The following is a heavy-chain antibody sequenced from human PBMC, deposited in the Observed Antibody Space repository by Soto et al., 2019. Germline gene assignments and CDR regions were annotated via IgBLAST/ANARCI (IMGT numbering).Heavy chain of an antibody. CDR3: AAGGNILTGYYTSYYYGMDV. Sequence: SVKVSCKASGFTFTSSAVQWVRQARGQRLEWIGWIVVGSGNTNHAQKFQERVTITRDMSTSTAYMELSSLRSEDTAVYYCAAGGNILTGYYTSYYYGMDVWGQGTTVTVSS. V-gene: IGHV1-58*01. D-gene: IGHD3-9*01. J-gene: IGHJ6*02. CDR2: IVVGSGNT. CDR1: GFTFTSSA.